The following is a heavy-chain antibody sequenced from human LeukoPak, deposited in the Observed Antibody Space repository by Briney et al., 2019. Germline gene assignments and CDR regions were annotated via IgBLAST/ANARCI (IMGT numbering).Heavy chain of an antibody. D-gene: IGHD3-16*02. CDR1: GFTFSTYG. V-gene: IGHV3-30*02. CDR3: ARDNSVGDIAWWFDP. J-gene: IGHJ5*02. CDR2: IRDDGSNK. Sequence: PGGSLRLSCAASGFTFSTYGMHWVRQAPGKGLEWVTFIRDDGSNKHYADSVKGRFTISRDNSKNTLYLQMNSMRADDTAVYYCARDNSVGDIAWWFDPWGQGTLVTVSS.